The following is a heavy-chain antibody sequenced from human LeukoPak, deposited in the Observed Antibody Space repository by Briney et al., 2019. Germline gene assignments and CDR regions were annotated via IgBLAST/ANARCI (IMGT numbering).Heavy chain of an antibody. CDR3: ARDYDSSGYYDPH. Sequence: GGSLRLSCAASGFTFSWYGMHWLRQAPGKGLEWVAVISYDGSNKYYADSVKGRFTISRDNAKNSLYLQMNSLRAEDTAVYYCARDYDSSGYYDPHWGQGTLVTVSS. J-gene: IGHJ4*02. D-gene: IGHD3-22*01. CDR1: GFTFSWYG. V-gene: IGHV3-30*03. CDR2: ISYDGSNK.